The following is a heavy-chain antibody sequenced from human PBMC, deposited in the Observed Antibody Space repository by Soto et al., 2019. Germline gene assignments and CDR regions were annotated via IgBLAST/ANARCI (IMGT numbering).Heavy chain of an antibody. CDR1: GGRDSSYT. Sequence: PSVKIYCESSGGRDSSYTSRWVRQVPRQGLEWMGGIIPIFGTANYAQKFQGRVTITADESTSTAYMELSSLRSEDTAVYYCARDDEMVKDYYYYGMDVWVQGTTVTVSS. CDR2: IIPIFGTA. D-gene: IGHD2-8*01. V-gene: IGHV1-69*01. J-gene: IGHJ6*02. CDR3: ARDDEMVKDYYYYGMDV.